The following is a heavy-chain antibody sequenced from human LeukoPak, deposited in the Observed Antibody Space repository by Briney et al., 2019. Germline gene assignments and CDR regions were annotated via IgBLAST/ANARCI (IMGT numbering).Heavy chain of an antibody. V-gene: IGHV3-23*01. J-gene: IGHJ4*02. CDR3: AKDGGLWVSAHWGDS. D-gene: IGHD7-27*01. CDR1: GFTFSGFW. CDR2: ITTGGPNT. Sequence: GGSLRLSCAVSGFTFSGFWMSWVSQAPGKGLKWVSTITTGGPNTYYADSVKGRFTVSRDDSKNTLYLQMNSLRAEDTAVYYCAKDGGLWVSAHWGDSWGRGTLVTVSS.